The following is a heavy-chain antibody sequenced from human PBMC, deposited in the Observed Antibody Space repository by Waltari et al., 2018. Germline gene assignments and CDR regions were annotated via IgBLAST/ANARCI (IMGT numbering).Heavy chain of an antibody. Sequence: HVLLVQSAAEVQKAGASLNRSCTTSRFSIPTDSIPWVRQVPGQGPEWIGWLCGRSPRPKYSDKLQPRISMTRDTSARTVYLELLDLTYDDTAMYYCARATGWAIGWYDLWGQGSVVSVSS. D-gene: IGHD3-9*01. CDR3: ARATGWAIGWYDL. V-gene: IGHV1-3*01. J-gene: IGHJ1*01. CDR1: RFSIPTDS. CDR2: LCGRSPRP.